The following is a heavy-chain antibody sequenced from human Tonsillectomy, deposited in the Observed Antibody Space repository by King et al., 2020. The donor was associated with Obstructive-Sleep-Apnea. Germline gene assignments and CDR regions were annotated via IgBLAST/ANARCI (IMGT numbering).Heavy chain of an antibody. CDR2: VYYSGRT. J-gene: IGHJ6*02. Sequence: QLQESGPGLVKPSETLSLTCTVSGDSISSYYWSWIRQPPGKGLEWIGYVYYSGRTNYNPSLKSRVTISVDTSKNQFSLNLISVTAADTAVYYCARTPFWWQPDSHYYGMDVWGQGTTVTVSS. D-gene: IGHD2-15*01. CDR1: GDSISSYY. CDR3: ARTPFWWQPDSHYYGMDV. V-gene: IGHV4-59*01.